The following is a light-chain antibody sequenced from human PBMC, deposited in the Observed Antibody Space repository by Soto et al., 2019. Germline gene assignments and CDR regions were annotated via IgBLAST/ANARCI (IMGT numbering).Light chain of an antibody. J-gene: IGKJ4*01. CDR2: AAS. Sequence: EILMTQSPATLSLSVGERATLSCRASQSVSTSLAWYQQRRGQPPRLLIYAASSMATGIPARFSGSGSGTQFTLTITSMQPQDYEFYYCQHYDNWPHLTFGGGTKVDIK. V-gene: IGKV3-15*01. CDR3: QHYDNWPHLT. CDR1: QSVSTS.